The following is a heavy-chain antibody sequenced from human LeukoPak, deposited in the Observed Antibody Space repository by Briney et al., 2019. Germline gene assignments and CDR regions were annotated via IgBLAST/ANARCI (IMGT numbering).Heavy chain of an antibody. CDR2: IYYSGST. J-gene: IGHJ6*03. V-gene: IGHV4-59*01. Sequence: KPSETLSLTCTVSGGFISSYYWSWIRQPPGKGLEWIGYIYYSGSTNYNPSLKSRATISVDTSKNQFSLKLSSVTAADTAVYYCARGGSGWYRVYYYYMDVWGKGTTVTVSS. CDR3: ARGGSGWYRVYYYYMDV. D-gene: IGHD6-19*01. CDR1: GGFISSYY.